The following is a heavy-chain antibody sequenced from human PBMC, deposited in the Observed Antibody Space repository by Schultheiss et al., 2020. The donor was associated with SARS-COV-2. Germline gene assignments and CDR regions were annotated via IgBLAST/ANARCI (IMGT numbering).Heavy chain of an antibody. D-gene: IGHD5/OR15-5a*01. Sequence: GGSLRLSCAASGFTFSGSAMHWVRQASGKGLEWVGRIRSKANSYATAYAASVKGRFTISRDNAKNSLYLQMNSLRAEDTAVYYCARDLPSDMEVWGQGTTVSVSS. CDR2: IRSKANSYAT. CDR1: GFTFSGSA. CDR3: ARDLPSDMEV. J-gene: IGHJ6*02. V-gene: IGHV3-73*01.